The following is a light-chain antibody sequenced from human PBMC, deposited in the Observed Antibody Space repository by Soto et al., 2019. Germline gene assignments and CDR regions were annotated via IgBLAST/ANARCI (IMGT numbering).Light chain of an antibody. J-gene: IGKJ3*01. Sequence: DIQLTQSPSFLSASVGDRGTVTCRASQGISSYLAWYQQKPGKAPKLLIYGASTLQSGVPSRFSGSGSGTELTLTISSPQTDDFATYYCQQLNSFPLTFGPGTKVDIK. CDR3: QQLNSFPLT. CDR2: GAS. CDR1: QGISSY. V-gene: IGKV1-9*01.